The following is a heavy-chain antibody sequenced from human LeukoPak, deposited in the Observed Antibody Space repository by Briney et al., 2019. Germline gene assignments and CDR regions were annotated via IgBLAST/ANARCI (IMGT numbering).Heavy chain of an antibody. Sequence: GGSLRLSCAASGFTFSTYAMTWVRQASGKGLEWVGRIRSTVNDYATAYAASVKGRFTISRDDSKNTAYLQMNYLKAEDTAVYYCTGTHFHDNSGYSQFDYWGQGTLVTVSS. CDR3: TGTHFHDNSGYSQFDY. CDR1: GFTFSTYA. CDR2: IRSTVNDYAT. D-gene: IGHD3-22*01. J-gene: IGHJ4*02. V-gene: IGHV3-73*01.